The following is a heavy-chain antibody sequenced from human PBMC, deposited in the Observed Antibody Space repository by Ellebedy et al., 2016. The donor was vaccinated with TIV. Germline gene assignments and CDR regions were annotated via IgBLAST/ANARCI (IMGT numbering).Heavy chain of an antibody. V-gene: IGHV3-7*03. Sequence: GESLKISCAASGFTFSSYWMNWVRQAPGKGPQWVANIKQDGSETYYVDSVKGRFTISRDNAKNSLYLQLSSLRAEDTAVYYCARDPSSGLENNYGSGSEYFDYWGQGTLVTVSS. CDR1: GFTFSSYW. D-gene: IGHD3-10*01. CDR2: IKQDGSET. CDR3: ARDPSSGLENNYGSGSEYFDY. J-gene: IGHJ4*01.